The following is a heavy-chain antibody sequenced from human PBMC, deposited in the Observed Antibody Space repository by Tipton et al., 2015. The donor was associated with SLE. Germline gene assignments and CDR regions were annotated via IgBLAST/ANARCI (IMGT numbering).Heavy chain of an antibody. D-gene: IGHD1-26*01. CDR2: IIPMFGTV. CDR1: GGTFSTYA. CDR3: ARAWVGGQYWYFDL. J-gene: IGHJ2*01. Sequence: QLVQSGAEVKKPGSSVKVSCKASGGTFSTYAINWVRQAPGQGLEWMGGIIPMFGTVNYTQKFQGRVTITADESTSTSSMELNSLRSEDTAVYYCARAWVGGQYWYFDLWGRGTLVTVSS. V-gene: IGHV1-69*01.